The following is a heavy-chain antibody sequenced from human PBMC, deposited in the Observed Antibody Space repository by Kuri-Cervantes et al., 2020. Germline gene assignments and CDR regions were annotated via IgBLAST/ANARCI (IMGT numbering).Heavy chain of an antibody. CDR3: ARVYTGWAAAGRRSYFDY. J-gene: IGHJ4*02. CDR2: IYYSGST. Sequence: ESLKISCTVSGGSISSSSYYWGWIRQPPGKGLEWIGSIYYSGSTYYNPSLKSRVTISVDTSKNQFSLKLSSVTAADTAVYYCARVYTGWAAAGRRSYFDYWGQGTLVTVSS. D-gene: IGHD6-13*01. V-gene: IGHV4-39*07. CDR1: GGSISSSSYY.